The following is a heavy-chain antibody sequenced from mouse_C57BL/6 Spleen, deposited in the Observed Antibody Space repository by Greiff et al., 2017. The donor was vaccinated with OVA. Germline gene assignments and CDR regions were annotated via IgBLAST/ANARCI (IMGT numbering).Heavy chain of an antibody. D-gene: IGHD4-1*01. Sequence: VKLQQPGAELVMPGASVKLSCKASGYTFTSYWMHWVKQRPGQGLEWIGEIDPSDSYTNYNQKFKGKSTLTVDKSSSTAYMQLSSLTSEDSAVYYCARSLTASFDYWGQGTTLTVSS. V-gene: IGHV1-69*01. CDR1: GYTFTSYW. CDR2: IDPSDSYT. CDR3: ARSLTASFDY. J-gene: IGHJ2*01.